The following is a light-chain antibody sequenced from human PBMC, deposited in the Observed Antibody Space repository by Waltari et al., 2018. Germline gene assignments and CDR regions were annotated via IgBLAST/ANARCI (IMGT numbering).Light chain of an antibody. CDR1: PSVSRA. Sequence: EIVLTQSPGTLSLSPGERVTLSCRASPSVSRALAWYQQKPGQAPRLLIYGASSRATGIPDRFSGSGSVTDFSLTISRLEPEDFAVYYCQHYVRLPVTFGQGTKVEIK. CDR3: QHYVRLPVT. J-gene: IGKJ1*01. CDR2: GAS. V-gene: IGKV3-20*01.